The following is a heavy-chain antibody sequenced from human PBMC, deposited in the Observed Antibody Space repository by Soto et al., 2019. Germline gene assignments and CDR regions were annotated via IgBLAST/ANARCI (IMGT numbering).Heavy chain of an antibody. V-gene: IGHV3-23*01. CDR3: AKDGTTTYYDFWSGYSPNYYFDY. CDR2: ISGSGGST. D-gene: IGHD3-3*01. CDR1: GFTFSSYA. Sequence: GGSLRLSCAASGFTFSSYAMHWVRQAPGKGLEWVSAISGSGGSTYYADSVKGRFTISRDNSKNTLYLQMNSLRAEDTAVYYCAKDGTTTYYDFWSGYSPNYYFDYWGQGTLVTVSS. J-gene: IGHJ4*02.